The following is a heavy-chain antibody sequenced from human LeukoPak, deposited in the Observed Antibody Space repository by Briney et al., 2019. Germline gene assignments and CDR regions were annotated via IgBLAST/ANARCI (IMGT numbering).Heavy chain of an antibody. CDR2: IKSKTDGGTT. CDR3: TTAREIAVAGPYFDY. Sequence: GGSLRLSCAASGFTFSNAWMSWVRQAPGKGLEWVGRIKSKTDGGTTDYAAPVKGRFTISRDDSKNTLYLQMNSLKTEDTAVYYCTTAREIAVAGPYFDYWGQGTLVTVSS. V-gene: IGHV3-15*01. CDR1: GFTFSNAW. D-gene: IGHD6-19*01. J-gene: IGHJ4*02.